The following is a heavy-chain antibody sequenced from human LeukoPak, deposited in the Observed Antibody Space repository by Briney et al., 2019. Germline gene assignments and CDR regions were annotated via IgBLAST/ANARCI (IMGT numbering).Heavy chain of an antibody. CDR1: GFTFSSYW. J-gene: IGHJ4*01. D-gene: IGHD6-13*01. Sequence: GGSLRLSCAVSGFTFSSYWMNWVRQAPGKGLEWVASIKQDGGEKYYVDSVKDRFTISRVSAKNSLYLQMSSLRAEDTAVYYCARDGTAPGLYFDLWGQGTLVTVSS. CDR2: IKQDGGEK. CDR3: ARDGTAPGLYFDL. V-gene: IGHV3-7*01.